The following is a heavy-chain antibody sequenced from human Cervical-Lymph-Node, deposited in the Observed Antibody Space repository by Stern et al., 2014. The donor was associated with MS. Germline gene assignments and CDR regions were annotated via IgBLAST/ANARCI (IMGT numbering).Heavy chain of an antibody. V-gene: IGHV5-51*01. J-gene: IGHJ4*02. Sequence: EVQLVESGAEAKKPGESLKISCKLSGYSFTIYYIAWVRQMPGKGLEWMGVIYPYDSDTTYSPSFQGQVTISADKSITPAYLQWSSLRASDTAMYYCARHVQGFDYWGQGTLVTVSS. CDR1: GYSFTIYY. CDR3: ARHVQGFDY. CDR2: IYPYDSDT.